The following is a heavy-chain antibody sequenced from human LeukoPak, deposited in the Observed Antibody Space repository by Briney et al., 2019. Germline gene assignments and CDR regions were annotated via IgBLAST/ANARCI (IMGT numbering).Heavy chain of an antibody. V-gene: IGHV1-18*01. CDR1: GYTFTSYG. Sequence: GASVKVSCKASGYTFTSYGISWVRQAPGQGLEWMGWISAYNGNTNYVQKLQGRVTMTTDKSTSTAYMELRSLRPDDPAVYYCARVLYSSSWYDPYYYYMGVWGKGTTVTVSS. CDR2: ISAYNGNT. D-gene: IGHD6-13*01. CDR3: ARVLYSSSWYDPYYYYMGV. J-gene: IGHJ6*03.